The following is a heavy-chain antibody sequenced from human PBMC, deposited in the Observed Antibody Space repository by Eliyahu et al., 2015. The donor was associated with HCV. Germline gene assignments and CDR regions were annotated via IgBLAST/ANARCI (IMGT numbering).Heavy chain of an antibody. CDR3: ASGGGGIAVTGTGGWFDP. V-gene: IGHV4-59*01. D-gene: IGHD6-19*01. Sequence: QVQLQESGPGLVKPSETLSLTCXVSGGSITTYYWSWSRQPPGKGLEWIGYIHXSGSTNYNPSLKXRVTISVDTSKNQFSLNLTSVTAADTAMYYCASGGGGIAVTGTGGWFDPWGQGTLVTVSS. J-gene: IGHJ5*02. CDR2: IHXSGST. CDR1: GGSITTYY.